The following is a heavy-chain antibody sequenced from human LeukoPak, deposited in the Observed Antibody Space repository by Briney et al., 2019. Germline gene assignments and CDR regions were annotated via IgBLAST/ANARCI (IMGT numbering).Heavy chain of an antibody. Sequence: SETLSLTCAVSNDSFSSHYWTWIRQPPGKGLEWIGYISYIGTTNYNPSLKSRVTISIDTSKNQFSLKLSSVTAADTAVYYCARDLVTVIKGFDIWGQGTMVSVSS. CDR1: NDSFSSHY. CDR3: ARDLVTVIKGFDI. J-gene: IGHJ3*02. V-gene: IGHV4-59*11. CDR2: ISYIGTT. D-gene: IGHD2-21*01.